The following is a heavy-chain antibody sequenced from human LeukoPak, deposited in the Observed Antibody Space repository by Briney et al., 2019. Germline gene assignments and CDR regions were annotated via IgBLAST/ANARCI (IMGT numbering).Heavy chain of an antibody. J-gene: IGHJ4*02. CDR3: ARGKYGGYFIDY. CDR2: IRPDGSDT. CDR1: GFTFTTHW. D-gene: IGHD5-12*01. V-gene: IGHV3-74*01. Sequence: PGGSLRLSCGASGFTFTTHWIHWVRQAPGKGLVWVSRIRPDGSDTNYADSVKGRFTISRDNAKNTVYLQMNSLRAEDTVVYYCARGKYGGYFIDYWGQGTLVTVSS.